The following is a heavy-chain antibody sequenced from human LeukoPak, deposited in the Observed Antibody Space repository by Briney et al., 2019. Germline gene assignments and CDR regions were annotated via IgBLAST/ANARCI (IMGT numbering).Heavy chain of an antibody. V-gene: IGHV4-59*01. CDR1: GGSISSYY. D-gene: IGHD4-23*01. J-gene: IGHJ4*02. CDR2: IYYSGST. CDR3: ARLNDYGGNLFDY. Sequence: SETLSLTCTVSGGSISSYYWSWIRQPPGKGLEWIGYIYYSGSTNYNPSLKSRVTISVDTSKNQFSLKLSSVTAADTAVYYCARLNDYGGNLFDYWGQGTLVTVSS.